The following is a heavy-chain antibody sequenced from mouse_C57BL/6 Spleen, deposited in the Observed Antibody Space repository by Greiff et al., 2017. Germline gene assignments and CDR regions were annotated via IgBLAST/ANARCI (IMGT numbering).Heavy chain of an antibody. CDR1: GFNIKDDY. CDR2: IDPENGDT. Sequence: EVQLPQSGAELVRPGASVKLSCTASGFNIKDDYMHWVKPRPEQGLEWIGWIDPENGDTEYASKFQGKATITADTSSNTAYLHLSSLTSEDTAVYYCTTGDYLDNWGQSTTLTVSS. CDR3: TTGDYLDN. V-gene: IGHV14-4*01. J-gene: IGHJ2*01.